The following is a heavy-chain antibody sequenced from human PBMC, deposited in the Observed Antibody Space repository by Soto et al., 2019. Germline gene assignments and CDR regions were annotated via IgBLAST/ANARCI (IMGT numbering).Heavy chain of an antibody. CDR2: INNDGSST. CDR1: GFTFSSYW. V-gene: IGHV3-74*01. CDR3: ARGAYVIRGLINYYLDY. Sequence: GGSLRLSCAASGFTFSSYWMHWVCQAPGEGLVWVSRINNDGSSTNYADSVKGRFTISRDNAKNTLYLQVNSLRVEETDVYYCARGAYVIRGLINYYLDYWGQGAPVTVSS. J-gene: IGHJ4*02. D-gene: IGHD3-10*01.